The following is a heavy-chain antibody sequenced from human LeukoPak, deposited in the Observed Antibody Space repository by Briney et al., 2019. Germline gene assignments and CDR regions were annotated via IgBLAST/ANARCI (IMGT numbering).Heavy chain of an antibody. Sequence: KPSETLSLTCTVSGGSISSYYWRWIRQPPGKGLEWIGYIYYSGSTNYNPSLKSRVTISVDTSKNQFSLKLSSVTAADTAVYYCARDGIAVAGTSAEYFQHWGQGTLVTVSS. J-gene: IGHJ1*01. CDR2: IYYSGST. D-gene: IGHD6-19*01. V-gene: IGHV4-59*01. CDR3: ARDGIAVAGTSAEYFQH. CDR1: GGSISSYY.